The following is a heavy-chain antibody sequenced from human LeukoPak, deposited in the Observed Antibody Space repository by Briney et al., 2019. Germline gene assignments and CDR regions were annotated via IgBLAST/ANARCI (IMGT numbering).Heavy chain of an antibody. CDR3: EKSDARIFGNAFDL. J-gene: IGHJ3*01. V-gene: IGHV3-30*02. CDR1: GFTFSKFG. CDR2: LKFDGKSK. D-gene: IGHD1-14*01. Sequence: GGSLRLSCVASGFTFSKFGLHWVRQAPGKGLEWVAFLKFDGKSKYYADSVQGRFTISRETSENTIYLQMDSLRPEDTAVYYCEKSDARIFGNAFDLWGQGTMVTVS.